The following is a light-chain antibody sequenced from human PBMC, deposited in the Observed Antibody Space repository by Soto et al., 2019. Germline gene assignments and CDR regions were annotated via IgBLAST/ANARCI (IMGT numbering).Light chain of an antibody. Sequence: DLQITQSPSTLAASVGDRVSVTFRASQSISSWLAWYQQKPGKAPKLLIYDASSLESGVPSRFSGSGSETEFTLTISSLQPDDVATYYCQQYDTYWTFGQGTKVDI. CDR3: QQYDTYWT. J-gene: IGKJ1*01. V-gene: IGKV1-5*01. CDR1: QSISSW. CDR2: DAS.